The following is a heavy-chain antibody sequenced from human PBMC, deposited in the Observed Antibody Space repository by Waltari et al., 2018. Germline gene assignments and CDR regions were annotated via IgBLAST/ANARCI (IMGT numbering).Heavy chain of an antibody. CDR1: GGSFSGYY. D-gene: IGHD5-12*01. CDR2: INHSGST. V-gene: IGHV4-34*01. Sequence: QVQLQQWGAGLLKPSETLSLTCAVYGGSFSGYYWSWIRQPPGKGLEWIGEINHSGSTNYNPPRKSRVTRSVDTSKNQFSLKLSSVTAADTAVYYCARGSGYHLGSYWGQGTLVTVSS. CDR3: ARGSGYHLGSY. J-gene: IGHJ4*02.